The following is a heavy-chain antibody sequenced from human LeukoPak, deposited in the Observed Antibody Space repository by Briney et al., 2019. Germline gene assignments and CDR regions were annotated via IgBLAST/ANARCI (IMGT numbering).Heavy chain of an antibody. V-gene: IGHV3-21*01. Sequence: GGSLRLSCAASGFTFSSYSMNWVRQAPGKGLEWVSSITSSSTSMYYADSVKGRFTISRDNAKNSLYLQMNSLRAEDTAVYYCARTYYDILTGYNPYFDYWGQGTLVTVSS. D-gene: IGHD3-9*01. CDR2: ITSSSTSM. CDR3: ARTYYDILTGYNPYFDY. J-gene: IGHJ4*02. CDR1: GFTFSSYS.